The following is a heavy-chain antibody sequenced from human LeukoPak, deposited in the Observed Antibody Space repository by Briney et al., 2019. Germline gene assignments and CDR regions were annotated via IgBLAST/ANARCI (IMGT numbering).Heavy chain of an antibody. Sequence: ETLSLTCAVYGGSFSGYYWSWIRQPPGKGLEWIGEINHSGSTNYNPSLKSRVTISVDTSKNQFSLKLSSVTAADTAVYYCARGSEAAAGDAFDIWGQGTMVTVSS. CDR2: INHSGST. V-gene: IGHV4-34*01. CDR1: GGSFSGYY. D-gene: IGHD6-13*01. CDR3: ARGSEAAAGDAFDI. J-gene: IGHJ3*02.